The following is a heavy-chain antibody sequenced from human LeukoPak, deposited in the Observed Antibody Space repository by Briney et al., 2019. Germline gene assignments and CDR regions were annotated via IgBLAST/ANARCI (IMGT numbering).Heavy chain of an antibody. CDR1: GFTFDDYA. CDR2: ISWNSGSI. Sequence: GGSLRLSCAASGFTFDDYAMHWVRHAPGKGLEWVSGISWNSGSIGYADSVKGRFTISRDNAKNSLYLQMNSLRAEGTALYYCAKQYSGYGYYYFDYWGQGTLVTVSS. CDR3: AKQYSGYGYYYFDY. V-gene: IGHV3-9*01. J-gene: IGHJ4*02. D-gene: IGHD5-12*01.